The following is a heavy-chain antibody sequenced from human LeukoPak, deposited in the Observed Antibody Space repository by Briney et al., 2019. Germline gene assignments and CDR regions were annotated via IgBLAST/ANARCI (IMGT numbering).Heavy chain of an antibody. J-gene: IGHJ6*02. V-gene: IGHV4-34*01. CDR3: ARSYYYYYGMDV. CDR2: INHSGST. Sequence: SETLSLTCAVYGGSFSGYYWSWIRQPPGKGLEWIGEINHSGSTNYNPSLKSRVTISVDTSKNQFSLKLSSVTAADTAVYYCARSYYYYYGMDVWGQGTTVTVSS. CDR1: GGSFSGYY.